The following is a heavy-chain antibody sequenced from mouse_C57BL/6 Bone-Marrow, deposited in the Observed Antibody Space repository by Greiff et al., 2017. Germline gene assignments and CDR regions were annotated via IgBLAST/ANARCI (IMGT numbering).Heavy chain of an antibody. V-gene: IGHV1-80*01. CDR3: ARGGSSVDY. D-gene: IGHD1-1*01. CDR2: FYPGDGDT. CDR1: GYAFSSYW. Sequence: VQLQQSGAELVKPGASVTISCKASGYAFSSYWMNWVKQRPGKGLEWIGQFYPGDGDTTSNGKLKGKATLTADKSSSTAYMQLSSLTSEDSAVYFWARGGSSVDYWGQGTTLTVSS. J-gene: IGHJ2*01.